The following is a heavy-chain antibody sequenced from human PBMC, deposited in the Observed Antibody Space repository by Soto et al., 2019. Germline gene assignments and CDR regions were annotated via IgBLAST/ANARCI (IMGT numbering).Heavy chain of an antibody. CDR2: IHYTGNT. J-gene: IGHJ4*02. CDR1: GDSISSGRYH. CDR3: ARADGFGVFTRFMDY. Sequence: QLQLQESGPGLVKPSETLSLICTVSGDSISSGRYHWGWIRQPRGKGPEFIATIHYTGNTHYNPSQRSLVTIFVDTSKSQFSLRLRSVTTADTAVYYCARADGFGVFTRFMDYWGQGTLGTVSS. V-gene: IGHV4-39*01. D-gene: IGHD3-3*01.